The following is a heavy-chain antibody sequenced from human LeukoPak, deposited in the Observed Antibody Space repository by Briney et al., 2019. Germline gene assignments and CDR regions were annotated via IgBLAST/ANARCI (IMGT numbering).Heavy chain of an antibody. V-gene: IGHV3-7*01. CDR2: IKQDGSEQ. Sequence: GGSLRLSCAASGFTFSHYYMSWVRQAPGKGLEWVANIKQDGSEQFYLDSVKGRFTISRDNAKNALYLQMHSLRVEDTAVYYCARVLSSSWICGMDVWGQGTTVTVSS. J-gene: IGHJ6*02. D-gene: IGHD6-13*01. CDR1: GFTFSHYY. CDR3: ARVLSSSWICGMDV.